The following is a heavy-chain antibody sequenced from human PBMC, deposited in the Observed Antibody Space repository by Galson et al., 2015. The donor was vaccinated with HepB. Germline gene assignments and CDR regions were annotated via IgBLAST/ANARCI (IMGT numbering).Heavy chain of an antibody. Sequence: SVKVSCKASGYKFTNYNIHWIRQAPGQGLEWMARINPRGGDTTFSQTFRDRVTVTSETSTSTVYMEMNSLTSEDAAVYYCSRFDYYFGLDVWGQGTTVTVSS. CDR1: GYKFTNYN. CDR3: SRFDYYFGLDV. V-gene: IGHV1-46*03. J-gene: IGHJ6*02. CDR2: INPRGGDT.